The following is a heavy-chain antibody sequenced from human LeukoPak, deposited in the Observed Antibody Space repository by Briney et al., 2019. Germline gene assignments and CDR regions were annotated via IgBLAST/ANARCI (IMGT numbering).Heavy chain of an antibody. Sequence: GGSLRLSCAASGFTFSSYAMSWVRQTPGKGLEWVSAISGSGGSTYYADSVKGRFTISRDNSKNTLYLQMNSLRAEDTAVYYCAKDPSSVVGATPDYWGQGTLVTVSS. CDR2: ISGSGGST. CDR1: GFTFSSYA. D-gene: IGHD1-26*01. V-gene: IGHV3-23*01. CDR3: AKDPSSVVGATPDY. J-gene: IGHJ4*02.